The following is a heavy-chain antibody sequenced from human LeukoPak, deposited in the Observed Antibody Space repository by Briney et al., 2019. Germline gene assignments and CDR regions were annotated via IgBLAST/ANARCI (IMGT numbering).Heavy chain of an antibody. CDR3: ASNSGGSWNYYYYYYMDV. CDR2: IYPGDSDT. D-gene: IGHD2-15*01. J-gene: IGHJ6*03. Sequence: GESLKISCKGSGYSFTSYWIGWVRQMPGKGLEWMGIIYPGDSDTRYSPSFQGQVTISADKSISTAYLQWSSLEASDTAMYYCASNSGGSWNYYYYYYMDVWGKGTTVTVSS. CDR1: GYSFTSYW. V-gene: IGHV5-51*01.